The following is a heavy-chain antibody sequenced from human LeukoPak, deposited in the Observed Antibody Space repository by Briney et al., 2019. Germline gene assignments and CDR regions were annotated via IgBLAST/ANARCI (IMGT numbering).Heavy chain of an antibody. J-gene: IGHJ6*02. CDR3: AREEHDYVWGSYRYYYYYGIDV. CDR1: GFTFSSYG. CDR2: ISFDGGNE. Sequence: GGSLRLSCAASGFTFSSYGMHWVRQSPGRGLEWLSFISFDGGNEFYADSLKGRFTISRDNSKDALYLQMNSLRAEDTALYYCAREEHDYVWGSYRYYYYYGIDVWGQGTTVTVSS. V-gene: IGHV3-30*03. D-gene: IGHD3-16*02.